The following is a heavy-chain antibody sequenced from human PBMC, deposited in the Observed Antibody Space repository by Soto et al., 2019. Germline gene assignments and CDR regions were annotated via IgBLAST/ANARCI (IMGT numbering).Heavy chain of an antibody. CDR2: INSDGSST. CDR3: ARAQDTTMVYTFEY. Sequence: GGSLRLSCAGSGFTFSSYWMHWVRQAPGKGLVWVSRINSDGSSTSYADSVKGRFTISRDNAKNTLYLQMNSLRAEDTTVYYCARAQDTTMVYTFEYWGQGTLVTVSS. D-gene: IGHD5-18*01. V-gene: IGHV3-74*01. CDR1: GFTFSSYW. J-gene: IGHJ4*02.